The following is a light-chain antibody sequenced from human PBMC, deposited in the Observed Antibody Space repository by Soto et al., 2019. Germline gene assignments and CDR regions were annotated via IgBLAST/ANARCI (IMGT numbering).Light chain of an antibody. Sequence: DIQMTQSPSSLSASVGDRVTITCRASQGISNWLAWYRQKPGKVPKLLIYDASSLESGVPSRFSGSGSGTEFTLTISSLQPEDFSTYYCLQYNSFPPLLTFGGGTKVDIK. CDR1: QGISNW. J-gene: IGKJ4*01. V-gene: IGKV1-17*01. CDR3: LQYNSFPPLLT. CDR2: DAS.